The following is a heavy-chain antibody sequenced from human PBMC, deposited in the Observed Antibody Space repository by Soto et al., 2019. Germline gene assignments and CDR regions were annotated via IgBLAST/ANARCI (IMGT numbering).Heavy chain of an antibody. CDR3: ARDPQPRDGYKTTDY. D-gene: IGHD5-12*01. Sequence: ASVKGSCKASGGTFSSYAISWVRQAPGQGLEWMGGIIPIFGTANYAQKFQGRVTITADKSTSTAYMELSSLRSEDTAVYYCARDPQPRDGYKTTDYWGQGTLVTVS. V-gene: IGHV1-69*06. CDR2: IIPIFGTA. CDR1: GGTFSSYA. J-gene: IGHJ4*02.